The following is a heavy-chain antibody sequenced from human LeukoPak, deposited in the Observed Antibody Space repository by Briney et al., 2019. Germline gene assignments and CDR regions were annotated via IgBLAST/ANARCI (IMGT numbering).Heavy chain of an antibody. CDR2: ISTSSIYI. CDR1: GFTFSSYS. V-gene: IGHV3-21*01. J-gene: IGHJ4*02. Sequence: GGSLRLSCAASGFTFSSYSMNRVRQAPGKGLEWVSFISTSSIYIYYADSAKGRFTISRDNAKNSLYLQMNSLRAEDTAVYYCVRVDSSGYGLHWGLDYWGQGTLVTVSS. CDR3: VRVDSSGYGLHWGLDY. D-gene: IGHD3-22*01.